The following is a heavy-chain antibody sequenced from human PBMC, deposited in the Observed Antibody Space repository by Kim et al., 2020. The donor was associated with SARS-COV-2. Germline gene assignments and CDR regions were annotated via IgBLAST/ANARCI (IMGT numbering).Heavy chain of an antibody. CDR2: ISYDGSNK. J-gene: IGHJ6*01. D-gene: IGHD3-3*01. CDR3: AKDQVFWSGQPYYGMDV. CDR1: GFTFSSYG. V-gene: IGHV3-30*18. Sequence: GGSLRLSCAASGFTFSSYGMHWVRQAPGKGLEWVAVISYDGSNKYYADSVKGRFTISRDNSKNTLYLQMNSLRAEDTAVYYCAKDQVFWSGQPYYGMDV.